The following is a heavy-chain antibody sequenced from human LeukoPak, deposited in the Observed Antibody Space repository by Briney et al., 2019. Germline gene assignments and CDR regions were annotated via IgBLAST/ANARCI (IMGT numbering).Heavy chain of an antibody. J-gene: IGHJ4*02. CDR1: GGSISSRTW. CDR3: ASGGLVSRYLDH. V-gene: IGHV4-4*02. D-gene: IGHD3-9*01. Sequence: SETLSLTCAVSGGSISSRTWWTWVRQPPGKGLEWIGEVFYSGSTNSNPSLKSRLTMSVDESKHEFSLKLTSVTVADTAVYYCASGGLVSRYLDHWGQGTLVTVSP. CDR2: VFYSGST.